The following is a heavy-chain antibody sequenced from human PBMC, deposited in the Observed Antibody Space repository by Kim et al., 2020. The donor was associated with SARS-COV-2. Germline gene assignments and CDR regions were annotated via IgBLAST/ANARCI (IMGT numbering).Heavy chain of an antibody. CDR3: ARDHRSLRLAIFHGWCYMDL. D-gene: IGHD2-21*01. CDR1: GFTFSSYA. V-gene: IGHV3-30-3*01. J-gene: IGHJ6*03. Sequence: GGSLRLSCAASGFTFSSYAMNWVRQAPGKGLEWVAVITYDGGNKYYADSVKGRFTISRDNSKNTLYLQMNSLRAEDTAVYYCARDHRSLRLAIFHGWCYMDLWRKGPTVTVSS. CDR2: ITYDGGNK.